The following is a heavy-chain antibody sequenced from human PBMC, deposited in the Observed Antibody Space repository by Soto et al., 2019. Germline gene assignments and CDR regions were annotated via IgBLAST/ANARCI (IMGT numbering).Heavy chain of an antibody. Sequence: QITVKESGPTLVKPKQTLTLTCTFSGFSLSTSGVGVGWIRQPPGKALEWLALIFWDDDKRYSPSLKSRLTTTKDTSQNQVVPTMTNMDPVDAATYYCTHHGYYSYGMDVWGQGTTVTVSS. J-gene: IGHJ6*02. CDR2: IFWDDDK. CDR1: GFSLSTSGVG. V-gene: IGHV2-5*02. CDR3: THHGYYSYGMDV.